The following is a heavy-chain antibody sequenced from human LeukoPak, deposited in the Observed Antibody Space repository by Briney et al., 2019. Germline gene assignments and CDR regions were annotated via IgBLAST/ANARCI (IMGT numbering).Heavy chain of an antibody. CDR3: ARDARAVAGWGAFDI. Sequence: GGSLRLSCAASGFTFSSYSMNWVRQAPGKGLEWVSSISSSSSYIYYADSVKGRFTISRDNAKNSLYLQMNSLRAEDTAVYYCARDARAVAGWGAFDIWGQGTMVTVSS. D-gene: IGHD6-19*01. CDR1: GFTFSSYS. J-gene: IGHJ3*02. CDR2: ISSSSSYI. V-gene: IGHV3-21*01.